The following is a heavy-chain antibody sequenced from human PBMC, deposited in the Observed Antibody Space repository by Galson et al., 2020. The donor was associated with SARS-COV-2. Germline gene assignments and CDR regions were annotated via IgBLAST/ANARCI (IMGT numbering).Heavy chain of an antibody. V-gene: IGHV4-38-2*01. CDR1: GYSVSPTNY. Sequence: SEPLSPTCPVSGYSVSPTNYWGCVRQPPGRGLEWIGCVYPSGTPSSNPSLKSRSTLSVDTSTSQFSLRMASVTAADTALYYCAGQGVNMIVLVTGPCWYFDRWGRGTLVTVSS. J-gene: IGHJ2*01. CDR3: AGQGVNMIVLVTGPCWYFDR. CDR2: VYPSGTP. D-gene: IGHD3-22*01.